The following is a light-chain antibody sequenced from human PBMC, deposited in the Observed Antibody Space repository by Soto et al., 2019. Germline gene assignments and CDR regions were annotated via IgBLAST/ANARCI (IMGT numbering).Light chain of an antibody. CDR3: QKSFSNPIN. CDR1: QTISNY. Sequence: DIQMTQSPSSLSASVLDTVTLTFLASQTISNYLNWYQQKPGKAPKLLIYAASSLQSGVPSRFSGSRSGADFTLTISSLQPEDFATYHCQKSFSNPINFGKGTRLEIK. CDR2: AAS. J-gene: IGKJ5*01. V-gene: IGKV1-39*01.